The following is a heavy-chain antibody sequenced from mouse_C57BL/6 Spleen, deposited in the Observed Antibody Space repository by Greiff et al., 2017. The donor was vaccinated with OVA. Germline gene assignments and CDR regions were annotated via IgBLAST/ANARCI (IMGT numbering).Heavy chain of an antibody. Sequence: EVMLVESGPELVKPGASVKISCKASGYSFTGYYMNWVKQSPEKSLEWIGEINPSTGGTTYNQKFKAKATLTVDKSSSTAYMQLKSLTSEDSAVYYCARRDWDEWYYFDYWGQGTTLTVSS. CDR1: GYSFTGYY. J-gene: IGHJ2*01. CDR2: INPSTGGT. CDR3: ARRDWDEWYYFDY. D-gene: IGHD4-1*01. V-gene: IGHV1-42*01.